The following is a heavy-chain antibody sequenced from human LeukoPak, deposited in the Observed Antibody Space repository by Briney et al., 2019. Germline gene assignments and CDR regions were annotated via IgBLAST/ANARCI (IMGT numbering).Heavy chain of an antibody. Sequence: PSQTLSLTCNVSGGSISSDTYSWNWIRQPAGKGLEWIGRIYTSGSTNYNPSLKSRVTISVDTPKNQFFLKLSSVTAADTAVYYCARSGVGRLALRYFDWVGAFDIWGQGTMVTVSS. CDR3: ARSGVGRLALRYFDWVGAFDI. V-gene: IGHV4-61*02. CDR1: GGSISSDTYS. D-gene: IGHD3-9*01. CDR2: IYTSGST. J-gene: IGHJ3*02.